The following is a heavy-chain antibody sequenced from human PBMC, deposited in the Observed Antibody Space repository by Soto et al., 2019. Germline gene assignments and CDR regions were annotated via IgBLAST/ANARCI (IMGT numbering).Heavy chain of an antibody. V-gene: IGHV1-69*08. CDR2: IIPILGIA. J-gene: IGHJ4*02. CDR3: AREVEVRVRGAVDY. D-gene: IGHD3-10*01. CDR1: GGTFSSYT. Sequence: QVQLVQSGAEVKKPGSSVKVSCKASGGTFSSYTISWVRQAPGQGLEWMGRIIPILGIANYAQKFQGRVTITADKSTSTAYMKLSSLRSEDTAVYYCAREVEVRVRGAVDYWGQGTLVTVSS.